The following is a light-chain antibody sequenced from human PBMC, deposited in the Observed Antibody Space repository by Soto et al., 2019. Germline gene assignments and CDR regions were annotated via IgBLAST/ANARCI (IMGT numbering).Light chain of an antibody. CDR1: QSVSSW. Sequence: DIQMTQSPSTLSASVGDRVTITCRASQSVSSWLAWYQQKPGEVPKLLIYKASSLESGVPSRFSGSGSGTVFTLTISSLQPDDFVTYYCQQYSRNPLTFGGGTKVEIK. V-gene: IGKV1-5*03. CDR3: QQYSRNPLT. J-gene: IGKJ4*01. CDR2: KAS.